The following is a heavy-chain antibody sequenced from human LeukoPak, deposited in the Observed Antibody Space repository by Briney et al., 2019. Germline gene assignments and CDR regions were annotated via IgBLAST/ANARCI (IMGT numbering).Heavy chain of an antibody. D-gene: IGHD1-1*01. Sequence: PGGSLTLSCEASGFSFSDYYMSWLRQPPGKGLEWIAYIRSGATTIYYADSVKGRFTISRDDAKNSLFLQMNSLRAEDTAIYYCATINFRPYWGQGTLVTVSS. CDR2: IRSGATTI. CDR1: GFSFSDYY. V-gene: IGHV3-11*01. CDR3: ATINFRPY. J-gene: IGHJ4*02.